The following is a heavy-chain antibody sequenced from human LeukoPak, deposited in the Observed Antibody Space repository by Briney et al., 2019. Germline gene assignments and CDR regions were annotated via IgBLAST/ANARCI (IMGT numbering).Heavy chain of an antibody. CDR1: GYTFTGYY. CDR3: AREWSGSGYYPSSWFDP. J-gene: IGHJ5*02. D-gene: IGHD3-22*01. Sequence: ASVKVSCKASGYTFTGYYMHWVRQAPGQGLEWMGWINPNSGGTNYAQKFQGRVTMTRDTSISTAYMELSRLRSDDTAVYYCAREWSGSGYYPSSWFDPWGQGTLVTVSS. V-gene: IGHV1-2*02. CDR2: INPNSGGT.